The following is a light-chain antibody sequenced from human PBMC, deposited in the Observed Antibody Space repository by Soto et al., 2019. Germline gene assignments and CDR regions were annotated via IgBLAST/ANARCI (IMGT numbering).Light chain of an antibody. CDR3: QHYSDWPT. J-gene: IGKJ1*01. V-gene: IGKV3-15*01. CDR2: GAS. CDR1: QSVGTS. Sequence: EVVMTQSPGTLSVSPGERVTLSCKASQSVGTSLAWYQQKPGQAPRLLIYGASTRATDIPARFSGSGSGTEFTRTISSLQSEDSSVYFCQHYSDWPTFGQGTRVEIK.